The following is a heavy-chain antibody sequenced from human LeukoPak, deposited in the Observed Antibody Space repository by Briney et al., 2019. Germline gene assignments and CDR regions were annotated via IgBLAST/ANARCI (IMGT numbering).Heavy chain of an antibody. CDR1: GYTFTNYY. J-gene: IGHJ4*02. CDR2: INPSSGST. Sequence: ASVKVSCKASGYTFTNYYMHWVRQAPGQGLEWMGIINPSSGSTSYAQRFQGRVTMTRDMSTSTVYMNLSSLRSEDTAVYYCARESVAGTTMRLDCWGQGTPVTVSS. V-gene: IGHV1-46*01. CDR3: ARESVAGTTMRLDC. D-gene: IGHD6-19*01.